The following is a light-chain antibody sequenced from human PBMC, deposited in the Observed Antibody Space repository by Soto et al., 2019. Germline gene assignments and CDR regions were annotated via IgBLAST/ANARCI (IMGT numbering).Light chain of an antibody. J-gene: IGKJ1*01. Sequence: EIVLTQSPGTLSLSPGERATLSCRASQSVSSSFLAWYQQKPGQAPRLLIYGASSRATGIPDRFSGSGSGTDFTLTISRLEPEDFAVYYCQQYDSLPWTFSQGTKVEIK. V-gene: IGKV3-20*01. CDR1: QSVSSSF. CDR2: GAS. CDR3: QQYDSLPWT.